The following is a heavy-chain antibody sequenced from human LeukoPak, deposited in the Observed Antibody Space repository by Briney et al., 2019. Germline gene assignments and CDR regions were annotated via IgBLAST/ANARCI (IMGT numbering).Heavy chain of an antibody. V-gene: IGHV3-23*01. CDR1: GFTFSSYA. CDR2: IRGSGGST. CDR3: AKDSSGSYPYYYYGMDV. Sequence: GGSLRLSCAASGFTFSSYAMSWVRQAPGKGLEWVSAIRGSGGSTYYADSVKGRFTISRDNSKNTLYLQMNSLRAEDTAVYYCAKDSSGSYPYYYYGMDVWGQGTTVTVSS. D-gene: IGHD1-26*01. J-gene: IGHJ6*02.